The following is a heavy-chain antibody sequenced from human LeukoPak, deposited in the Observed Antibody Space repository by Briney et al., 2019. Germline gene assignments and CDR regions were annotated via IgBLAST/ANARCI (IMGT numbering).Heavy chain of an antibody. D-gene: IGHD6-19*01. Sequence: GGTLRLSCAASGFTFSSYGMSWVRQAPGKGLEWVSAISGSGGSTYYADSVKGRFTISRDNSKNTLYLQMNSLRAEDTAVYYCARARRYSSGWYFEYWGQGTLVTVSS. CDR2: ISGSGGST. CDR1: GFTFSSYG. CDR3: ARARRYSSGWYFEY. J-gene: IGHJ4*02. V-gene: IGHV3-23*01.